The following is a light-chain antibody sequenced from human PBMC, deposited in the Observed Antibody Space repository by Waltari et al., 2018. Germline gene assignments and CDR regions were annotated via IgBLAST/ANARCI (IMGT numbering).Light chain of an antibody. CDR2: DAS. Sequence: DIHMPQSPSSLSASVGDRVTFTCQASQDINNYLNWYHQKPGKAPKFLIYDASKLETGVPSRFSGSGSGTTFTFTISYLEPEDVGTYYCQQYDSLPVTFGGGTKVEI. V-gene: IGKV1-33*01. CDR3: QQYDSLPVT. J-gene: IGKJ4*01. CDR1: QDINNY.